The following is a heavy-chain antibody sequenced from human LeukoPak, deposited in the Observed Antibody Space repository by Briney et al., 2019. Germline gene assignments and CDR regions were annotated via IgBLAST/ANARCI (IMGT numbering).Heavy chain of an antibody. D-gene: IGHD6-6*01. CDR3: ATTLPATYSSSSRFWFDP. J-gene: IGHJ5*02. CDR1: GYTFTSYY. V-gene: IGHV1-46*01. CDR2: INPSGGST. Sequence: ASVKVSCKASGYTFTSYYMHWVRQAPGQGLEWMGIINPSGGSTSYAQKFQGRVTMTEDTSTDTAYMELSSLRSEDTAVYYCATTLPATYSSSSRFWFDPWGQGTLVTVSS.